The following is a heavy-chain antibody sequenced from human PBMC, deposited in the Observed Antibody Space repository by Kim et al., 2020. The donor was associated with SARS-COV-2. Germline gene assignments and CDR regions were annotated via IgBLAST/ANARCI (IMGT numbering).Heavy chain of an antibody. CDR1: GGSFSGYY. CDR2: INHSGST. J-gene: IGHJ3*01. D-gene: IGHD1-26*01. V-gene: IGHV4-34*01. Sequence: SETLSLTCAVYGGSFSGYYWNWIRQPPGKGLEWIGEINHSGSTKYNQSLKSRVTISVDTSKNQFSLKLTSVTAADTAVYYFARYGLSGKAFDVWGKGTLVPVSS. CDR3: ARYGLSGKAFDV.